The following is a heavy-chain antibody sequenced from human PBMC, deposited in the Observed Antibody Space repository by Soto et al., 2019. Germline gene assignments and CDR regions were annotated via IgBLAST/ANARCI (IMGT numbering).Heavy chain of an antibody. CDR2: IWYDGTKK. CDR1: GFSLRTYG. CDR3: ARDVVTAVAGSVNWFDP. D-gene: IGHD6-19*01. J-gene: IGHJ5*02. V-gene: IGHV3-33*01. Sequence: QVQLVESGGGVVQSGRSLTLSCAASGFSLRTYGMQWLRRAPGGGLEWVAFIWYDGTKKFYANSVKGRSTISKDNSNNILYLQMSGLRAEDTAVYYCARDVVTAVAGSVNWFDPWGQGTLVTVSS.